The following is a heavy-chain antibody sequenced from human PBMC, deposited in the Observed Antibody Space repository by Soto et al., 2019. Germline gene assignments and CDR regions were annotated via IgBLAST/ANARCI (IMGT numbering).Heavy chain of an antibody. J-gene: IGHJ4*02. D-gene: IGHD3-10*01. CDR2: ISSSSSYI. CDR3: ARDQGYYYGSGSYLGDPGPRGDFDY. CDR1: GFTFSSYS. V-gene: IGHV3-21*01. Sequence: GGSLRLSCAASGFTFSSYSMNWVRQAPGKGLEWVSSISSSSSYIYYADSVKGRFTISRDNAKNSLYLQMNSLRAEDTAVYYCARDQGYYYGSGSYLGDPGPRGDFDYWGQGTLVTVSS.